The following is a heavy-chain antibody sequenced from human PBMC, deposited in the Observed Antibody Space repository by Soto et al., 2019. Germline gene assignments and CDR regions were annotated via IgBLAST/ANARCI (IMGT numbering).Heavy chain of an antibody. CDR2: IAYGGSNI. CDR3: ARFHFDY. J-gene: IGHJ4*02. V-gene: IGHV3-30*03. Sequence: GGSLRLSCAASGFTFSAYGMHWVRQAPGKGLEWVAVIAYGGSNIYYADSVKGRFTISRDNSKNTLYLQMNSLRAEDTAVYYCARFHFDYWGQGTLVTVSS. CDR1: GFTFSAYG.